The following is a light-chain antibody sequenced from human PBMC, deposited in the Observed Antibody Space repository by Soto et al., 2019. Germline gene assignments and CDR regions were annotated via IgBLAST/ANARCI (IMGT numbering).Light chain of an antibody. J-gene: IGKJ4*01. CDR2: KTS. V-gene: IGKV1-5*03. Sequence: DIQMTQSPSTLSASVGDRVTITCRASQSISNWLAWYQQKPGKAPKLLIYKTSNLESGVPSRFSGSGSGTEFSLTISSLQPDDFATYYCQQAATFPLTFGGGTEVEIK. CDR1: QSISNW. CDR3: QQAATFPLT.